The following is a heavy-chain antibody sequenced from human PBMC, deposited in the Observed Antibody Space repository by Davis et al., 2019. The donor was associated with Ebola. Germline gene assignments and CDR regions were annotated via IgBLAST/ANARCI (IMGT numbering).Heavy chain of an antibody. CDR2: IIPIFGTA. V-gene: IGHV1-69*13. Sequence: SVKVSCKASGGIFSSYAISWVRQAPGQGLEWMGGIIPIFGTANYAQKFQDRLTIHADESTSTAYMELSSLRSEDTAVDFWATPLEMATPRLVSSYGMDVWGQGTTVTVSS. CDR1: GGIFSSYA. CDR3: ATPLEMATPRLVSSYGMDV. D-gene: IGHD5-24*01. J-gene: IGHJ6*02.